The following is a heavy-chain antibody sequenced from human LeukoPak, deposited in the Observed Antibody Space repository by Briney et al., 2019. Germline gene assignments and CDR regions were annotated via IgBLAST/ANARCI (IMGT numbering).Heavy chain of an antibody. V-gene: IGHV1-8*01. CDR3: ARGPFACPISINLYGELDY. CDR2: MNPNSGNT. J-gene: IGHJ4*02. D-gene: IGHD4-17*01. Sequence: GSGEVSGKASEYTFTSYDIKWVRQAAGQGVEWRGGMNPNSGNTGYAQKFQDRVTMPRNTSIDTVYMELSSLTSEDTAVYYCARGPFACPISINLYGELDYWGQGTLVTVSS. CDR1: EYTFTSYD.